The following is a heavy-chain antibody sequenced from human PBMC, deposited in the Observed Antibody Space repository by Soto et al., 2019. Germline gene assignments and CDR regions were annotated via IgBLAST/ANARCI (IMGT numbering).Heavy chain of an antibody. CDR3: AKGSASFLEWPHDY. CDR2: ISGSGGST. CDR1: GFTFSSYA. D-gene: IGHD3-3*01. Sequence: GGSLRLSCAASGFTFSSYAMSWVRQAPGKGMEWVSAISGSGGSTYYADSLKGRFTSSRDNSKNTLYLQMNSLRAEDTAVYYCAKGSASFLEWPHDYWGQGTLATVSS. V-gene: IGHV3-23*01. J-gene: IGHJ4*02.